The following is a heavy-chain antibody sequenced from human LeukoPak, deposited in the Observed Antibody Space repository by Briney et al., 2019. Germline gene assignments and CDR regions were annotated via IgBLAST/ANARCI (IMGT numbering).Heavy chain of an antibody. D-gene: IGHD3-10*01. J-gene: IGHJ4*02. Sequence: GGTLRLSCAASGFTFSNYGMSWVRQAPGKGLEWISAISGSGGTTYYADSVKGQFTISRDNSNNTLYLQLNSLRVEDTAVYYCAKDYYGSALLNYFDYWGQGTLVTVSS. CDR3: AKDYYGSALLNYFDY. CDR1: GFTFSNYG. CDR2: ISGSGGTT. V-gene: IGHV3-23*01.